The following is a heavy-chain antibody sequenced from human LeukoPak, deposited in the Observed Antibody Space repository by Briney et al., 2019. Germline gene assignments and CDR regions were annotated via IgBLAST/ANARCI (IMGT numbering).Heavy chain of an antibody. CDR1: GFTVSSNY. V-gene: IGHV3-21*01. CDR2: ISSSSSYI. Sequence: GGSLRLSCAASGFTVSSNYMSWVRQAPGKGLEWVSSISSSSSYIYYADSVKGRFTISRDNAKNSLYLQMNSLRAEDTAVYYCARDGGCSGGSCYQDYWGQGTLVTVSS. J-gene: IGHJ4*02. CDR3: ARDGGCSGGSCYQDY. D-gene: IGHD2-15*01.